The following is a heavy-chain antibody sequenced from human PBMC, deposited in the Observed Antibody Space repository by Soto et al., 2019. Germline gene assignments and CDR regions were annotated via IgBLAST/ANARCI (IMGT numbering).Heavy chain of an antibody. CDR3: ASAQWLLSFDYYYGMDV. CDR1: GFTFSSYA. D-gene: IGHD6-19*01. CDR2: ISGSGGST. V-gene: IGHV3-23*01. J-gene: IGHJ6*02. Sequence: GGSLRLSCAASGFTFSSYAMSWVRQAPGKGLEWVSAISGSGGSTYYADSVKGRFTISRDNSKNTLYLQMNSLRAEDTAVYYCASAQWLLSFDYYYGMDVWGQGTTVTVSS.